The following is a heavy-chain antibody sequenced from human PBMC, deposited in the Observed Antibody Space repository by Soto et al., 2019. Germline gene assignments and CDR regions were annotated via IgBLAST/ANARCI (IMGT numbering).Heavy chain of an antibody. D-gene: IGHD3-10*01. CDR3: ARGITMVRGVQYYYYGMDV. J-gene: IGHJ6*02. Sequence: QVQLVQSGAEVKKPGASVKVSCKASGYTFTSYGINWVRQAPGQGLEWMGWISTYNGNTNFAQNLQGRVSLTTDTSTSTAYMELRSLRFDDTAIYYCARGITMVRGVQYYYYGMDVWDQGTTVTVSS. CDR1: GYTFTSYG. CDR2: ISTYNGNT. V-gene: IGHV1-18*01.